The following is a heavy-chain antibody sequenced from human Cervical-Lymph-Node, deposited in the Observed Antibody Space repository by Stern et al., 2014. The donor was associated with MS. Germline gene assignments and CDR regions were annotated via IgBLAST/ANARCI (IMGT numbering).Heavy chain of an antibody. CDR2: IYHSGNT. J-gene: IGHJ4*02. V-gene: IGHV4-59*12. CDR1: GGSISNYY. CDR3: ARDGRYDFWSFDY. Sequence: QLQLQESGPGLVKPSETLSLTCTVSGGSISNYYWSWIRQPPGKELEWIGYIYHSGNTNYNPSLKSRVTISIDTTKKQFALKRPSVTAADTAVYYCARDGRYDFWSFDYWGQGTLVTVSS. D-gene: IGHD3-3*01.